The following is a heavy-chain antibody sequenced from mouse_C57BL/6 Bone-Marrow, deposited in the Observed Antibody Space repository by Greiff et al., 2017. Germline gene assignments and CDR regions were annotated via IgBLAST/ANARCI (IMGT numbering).Heavy chain of an antibody. CDR1: GFNIKDDY. J-gene: IGHJ2*01. D-gene: IGHD4-1*01. V-gene: IGHV14-4*01. Sequence: VQLKESGAELVRPGASVKLSCTASGFNIKDDYMHWVKQRPEQGLEWIGWIDPENGDTEYASKFQGKATITADPSSNTAYLQLSSHTSEDTAVYYCTTGLTGTWGQGTTLTVSS. CDR3: TTGLTGT. CDR2: IDPENGDT.